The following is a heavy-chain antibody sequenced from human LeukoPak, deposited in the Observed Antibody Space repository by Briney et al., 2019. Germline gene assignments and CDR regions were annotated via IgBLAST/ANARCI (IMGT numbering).Heavy chain of an antibody. CDR2: ISGGGSST. V-gene: IGHV3-23*01. CDR1: GFSFSNFV. D-gene: IGHD4-23*01. CDR3: AKGNLDYGGNSCGKWFEA. J-gene: IGHJ5*02. Sequence: GGSLRLSCAASGFSFSNFVVNWVRQAPGMGLEWVSSISGGGSSTYYADSVKGRFTISRDNSKNTLFLQMNSLRAEDTAVYYCAKGNLDYGGNSCGKWFEAWGQGTLVTVSS.